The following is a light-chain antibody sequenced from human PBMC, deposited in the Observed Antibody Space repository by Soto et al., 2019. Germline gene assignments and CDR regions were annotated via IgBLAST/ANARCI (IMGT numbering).Light chain of an antibody. CDR3: QQYENLPLT. CDR2: ETS. J-gene: IGKJ4*01. Sequence: DIQMTQSPSSLSTSVGDTVTITCQASQDIYNYLNWYQQKAGKAPKLLIHETSKLETGVPSRFSGRGSGPGFTLTISSLQPEDIATYYCQQYENLPLTFGGGNKVEIK. V-gene: IGKV1-33*01. CDR1: QDIYNY.